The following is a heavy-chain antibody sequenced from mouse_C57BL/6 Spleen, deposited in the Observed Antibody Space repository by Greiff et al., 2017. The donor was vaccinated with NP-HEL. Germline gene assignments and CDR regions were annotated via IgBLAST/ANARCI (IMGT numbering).Heavy chain of an antibody. V-gene: IGHV3-6*01. CDR2: ISYDGSN. D-gene: IGHD2-3*01. Sequence: EVHLVESGPGLVKPSQSLSLTCSVTGYSITSGYYWNWIRQFPGNNLEWMGSISYDGSNNYNPSLKNRISITRDTSKNQFFLKLNSVTTEDTATYYCARGADDGYYVFAYWGQGTLVTVSA. CDR3: ARGADDGYYVFAY. J-gene: IGHJ3*01. CDR1: GYSITSGYY.